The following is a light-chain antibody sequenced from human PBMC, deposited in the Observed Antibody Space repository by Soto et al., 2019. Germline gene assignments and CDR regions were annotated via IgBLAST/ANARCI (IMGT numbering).Light chain of an antibody. V-gene: IGKV3-11*01. CDR3: QQRSSWPLT. J-gene: IGKJ4*02. CDR2: GAS. CDR1: QSVSKS. Sequence: EIVLTQSPGTLSLSPGETATLSCRASQSVSKSLVWYQQKPGQAPRLLIDGASNRATGIPARFSGSGSGTDFTLTISSLEPEDFAVYFCQQRSSWPLTFGGGTKVDI.